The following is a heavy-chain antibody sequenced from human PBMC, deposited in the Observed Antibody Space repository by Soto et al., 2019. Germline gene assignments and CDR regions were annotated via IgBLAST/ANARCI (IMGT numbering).Heavy chain of an antibody. CDR1: GFTFSNYW. CDR2: INTDGSAT. D-gene: IGHD2-21*01. V-gene: IGHV3-74*01. J-gene: IGHJ4*02. CDR3: ARDGEGY. Sequence: EVQLVESGGGLVQPGGSLRLSCAASGFTFSNYWMHWVRQVPGKGLVWVARINTDGSATNYADSVKGRFTVSRDNAKNTQYLQMNSLRVEDTAVYSCARDGEGYWSQGTLVTVSS.